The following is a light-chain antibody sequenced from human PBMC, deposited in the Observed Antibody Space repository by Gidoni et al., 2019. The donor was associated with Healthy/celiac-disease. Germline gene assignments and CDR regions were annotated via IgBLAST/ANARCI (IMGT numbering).Light chain of an antibody. CDR3: QQLSSSPLT. CDR1: QGISSY. J-gene: IGKJ3*01. CDR2: AAS. V-gene: IGKV1-9*01. Sequence: DLQLTQYPSFLSASVGDRVTITCRASQGISSYLAWYQQKPGKAPKLLIYAASTLQGGVPSRFSGSGSGTEFTLTISSLQPEDFATYSCQQLSSSPLTFXPXTKVDIK.